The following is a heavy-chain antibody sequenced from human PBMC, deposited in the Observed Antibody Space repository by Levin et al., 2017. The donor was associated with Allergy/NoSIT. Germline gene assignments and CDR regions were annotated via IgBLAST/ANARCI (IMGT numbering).Heavy chain of an antibody. CDR2: IYNSGST. V-gene: IGHV4-31*03. CDR3: ARDSPDIAVPDDAFDI. Sequence: KASETLSLTCTVSGGSISSSIYYWTWIRQHPGKGLEWVGYIYNSGSTYYNPSLESRVTISMDTSKNQFSLKLSSVTAADTAVYYCARDSPDIAVPDDAFDIWGQGTLVTVSS. J-gene: IGHJ3*02. CDR1: GGSISSSIYY. D-gene: IGHD6-19*01.